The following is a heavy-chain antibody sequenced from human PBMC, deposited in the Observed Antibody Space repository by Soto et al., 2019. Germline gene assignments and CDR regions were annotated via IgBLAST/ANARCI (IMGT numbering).Heavy chain of an antibody. CDR3: AREHNYGGVAFDI. D-gene: IGHD4-17*01. CDR1: GFTFSNYA. CDR2: ISYDGSNK. J-gene: IGHJ3*02. Sequence: QVQLVESGGGVVQPGRSLRLSCAASGFTFSNYAMHWVRQAPGKGLEWVAVISYDGSNKYYADSVKGRFTISRDNSKNTLYLQMNSLRTEDTSVYYCAREHNYGGVAFDIWGQGTMVTVSS. V-gene: IGHV3-30-3*01.